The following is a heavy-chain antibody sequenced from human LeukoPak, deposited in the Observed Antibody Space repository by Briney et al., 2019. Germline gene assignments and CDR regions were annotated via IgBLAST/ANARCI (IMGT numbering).Heavy chain of an antibody. Sequence: GGSLRLSCAASGFTFSSYAMSWVHQAPGKGLEWVSAISGSGGSTYYADSVKGRFTISRDNSKNTLYLQMNSLRAEDTAVYYCAKDRGYCSSTSCSPGDDAFDIWGQGTMVTVSS. CDR1: GFTFSSYA. CDR3: AKDRGYCSSTSCSPGDDAFDI. D-gene: IGHD2-2*01. J-gene: IGHJ3*02. V-gene: IGHV3-23*01. CDR2: ISGSGGST.